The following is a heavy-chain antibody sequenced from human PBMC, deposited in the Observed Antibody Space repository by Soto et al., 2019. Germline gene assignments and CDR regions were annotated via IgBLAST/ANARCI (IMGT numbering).Heavy chain of an antibody. CDR2: ISSSSRYT. CDR3: ARDMVDYDYVWGSYRYTPGYFDY. D-gene: IGHD3-16*02. J-gene: IGHJ4*02. V-gene: IGHV3-11*06. CDR1: GFTFSDYY. Sequence: GGSLRLSCAASGFTFSDYYMSWIRQAPGKGLEWVSYISSSSRYTNYADTVKGRFTISRDNAKNSLYLQMNSLRAEDTVVYYCARDMVDYDYVWGSYRYTPGYFDYWGQGTLVTVSS.